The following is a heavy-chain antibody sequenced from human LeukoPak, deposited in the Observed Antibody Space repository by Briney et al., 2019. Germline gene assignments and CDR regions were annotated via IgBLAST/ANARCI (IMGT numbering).Heavy chain of an antibody. CDR1: GFTFTSSA. V-gene: IGHV1-58*02. CDR3: AAVPRSGTILDDY. Sequence: SVKVSCKASGFTFTSSAMQWVRQARGQRLEWIGWIVVGSGNTNYAQRFQERVTITRDMSTSTAYMELSSLRSEDTAVYYCAAVPRSGTILDDYWGQGTLVTVSS. J-gene: IGHJ4*02. D-gene: IGHD1-14*01. CDR2: IVVGSGNT.